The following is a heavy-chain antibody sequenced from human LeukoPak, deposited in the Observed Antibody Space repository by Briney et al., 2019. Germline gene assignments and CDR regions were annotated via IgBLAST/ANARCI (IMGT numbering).Heavy chain of an antibody. CDR3: ARFGGNYWFDP. CDR1: GVSISNSSYY. V-gene: IGHV4-39*01. J-gene: IGHJ5*02. D-gene: IGHD4-23*01. Sequence: SETLSLTCTVSGVSISNSSYYWGWIRQPPGKGLEWIGSIYYSGSTFYNPSLKSRLTISVETSKNQFSLKLSSVTAADTAVYYCARFGGNYWFDPWGQGTLVTVSS. CDR2: IYYSGST.